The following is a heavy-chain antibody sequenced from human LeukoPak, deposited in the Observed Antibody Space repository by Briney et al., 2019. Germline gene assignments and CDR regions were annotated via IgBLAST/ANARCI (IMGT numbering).Heavy chain of an antibody. CDR3: ARVSSTSWDDWFDP. V-gene: IGHV3-21*01. CDR2: ISSSSSYI. Sequence: KTGVFLRLSCAASGFTFSSCSMNWVRQAPGKGLEWVSSISSSSSYIYYADSVKGRFTISRDNAKNSLYLQMNSLRAEDTAVYYCARVSSTSWDDWFDPWGQGTLVTASS. D-gene: IGHD2-2*01. CDR1: GFTFSSCS. J-gene: IGHJ5*02.